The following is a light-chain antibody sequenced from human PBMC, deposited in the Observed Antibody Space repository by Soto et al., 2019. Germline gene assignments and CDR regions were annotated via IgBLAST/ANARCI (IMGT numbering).Light chain of an antibody. CDR3: SSFAGSHVA. J-gene: IGLJ2*01. CDR2: DVS. CDR1: SADVGGYDF. V-gene: IGLV2-11*01. Sequence: QSALTQPRSVSGSPGQSVTISCAGSSADVGGYDFVSWYTQHPGKAPKLIISDVSKRPSGVPDRFSGSKSGSTASLTISGLQAEDEADYYCSSFAGSHVAFGGGTKLTVL.